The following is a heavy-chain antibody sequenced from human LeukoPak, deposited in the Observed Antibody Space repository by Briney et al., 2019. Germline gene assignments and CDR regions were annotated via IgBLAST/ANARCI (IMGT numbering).Heavy chain of an antibody. V-gene: IGHV3-23*01. CDR3: AKDSSVPYGITD. Sequence: PGRSLRLSCAPSGSTFIKYAMSWARQAPGKGLEWVSAISGSDGNTFYADSVKGRFTISRDNSKNTLSLQMNSLRAEDTALYYCAKDSSVPYGITDWGQGTLVTVSS. CDR2: ISGSDGNT. D-gene: IGHD4-17*01. J-gene: IGHJ4*02. CDR1: GSTFIKYA.